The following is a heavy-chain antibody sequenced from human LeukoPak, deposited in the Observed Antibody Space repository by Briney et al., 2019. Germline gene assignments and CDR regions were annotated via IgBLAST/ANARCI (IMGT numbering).Heavy chain of an antibody. CDR3: AGPGYCYGYLWGGFDY. J-gene: IGHJ4*02. CDR2: INPRGST. D-gene: IGHD5-18*01. V-gene: IGHV4-34*01. Sequence: PSETLSPACAVYGGSFSGYYWSWIRQPPGEGLEWIGEINPRGSTNYNTSLKSRFTISVDTSKNQFSLKLRSVTARDTAVYYCAGPGYCYGYLWGGFDYWGQGTLVTVSS. CDR1: GGSFSGYY.